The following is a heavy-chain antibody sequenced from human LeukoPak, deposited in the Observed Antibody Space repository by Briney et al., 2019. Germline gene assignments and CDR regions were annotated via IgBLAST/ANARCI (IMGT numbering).Heavy chain of an antibody. V-gene: IGHV1-46*01. Sequence: ASVKVSCKASGYTFTSYGISWVRQAPGQGLEWMGIINPSGGSTSYAQKFQGRVTMTRDTSTSTVYMELSSLRSEDTAVYYCARGYYDFWSGYFYPPWFDPWGQGTLVTVSS. D-gene: IGHD3-3*01. CDR1: GYTFTSYG. CDR3: ARGYYDFWSGYFYPPWFDP. CDR2: INPSGGST. J-gene: IGHJ5*02.